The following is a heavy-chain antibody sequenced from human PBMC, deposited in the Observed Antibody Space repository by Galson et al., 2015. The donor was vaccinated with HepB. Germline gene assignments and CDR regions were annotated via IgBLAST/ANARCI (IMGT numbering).Heavy chain of an antibody. CDR2: MNPNSGNT. V-gene: IGHV1-8*01. Sequence: SVKVSCKASGYTFTSYDINWVRQATGQGLEWMGWMNPNSGNTGYAQKFQGRVTMTRNTSISTAYMELSSLRSEDTAVYYCATLDIVVVPAAKVDVWGKGTTVTVSS. CDR3: ATLDIVVVPAAKVDV. J-gene: IGHJ6*04. CDR1: GYTFTSYD. D-gene: IGHD2-2*03.